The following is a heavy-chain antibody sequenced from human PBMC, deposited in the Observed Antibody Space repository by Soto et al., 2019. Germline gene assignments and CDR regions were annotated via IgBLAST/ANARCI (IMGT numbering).Heavy chain of an antibody. CDR2: ISSSSSTI. D-gene: IGHD6-13*01. CDR1: GFTFSSYS. V-gene: IGHV3-48*01. J-gene: IGHJ3*02. Sequence: PGGSLRLSCAASGFTFSSYSMNWVRQAPGKGLEWVSYISSSSSTIYYADSVKGRFAISRDNAKNSLYLQMNSLRAEDTAVYYCARENLVQGPHDAFDIWGQGTMVTVSS. CDR3: ARENLVQGPHDAFDI.